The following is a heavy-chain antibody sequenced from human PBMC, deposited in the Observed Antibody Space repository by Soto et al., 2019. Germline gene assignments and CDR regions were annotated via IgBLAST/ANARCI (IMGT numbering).Heavy chain of an antibody. J-gene: IGHJ4*02. CDR1: GGSFSGYY. V-gene: IGHV4-34*01. Sequence: QVQLQQWGAGLLKTSETLSLTCAVYGGSFSGYYWSWISQPPGKGLEWIGEINQSGNTKYNPSLKSRVTMSVDTSKKQFSLKLSSVTAADTAVYYCGSPGHVDYWGQGTLVTVSS. CDR3: GSPGHVDY. CDR2: INQSGNT.